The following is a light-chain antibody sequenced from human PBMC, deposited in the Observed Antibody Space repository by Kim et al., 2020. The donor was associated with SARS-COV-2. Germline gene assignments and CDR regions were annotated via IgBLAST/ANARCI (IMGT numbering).Light chain of an antibody. CDR2: DVS. Sequence: GQSITIACTGTSSDVGGYNCVSWYQQHPGKVPKLMIHDVSKRPSGISTRFSGSKSGNTATLTIFGLQAEDEADYYCSSYASSRTLVFGGGTQLTVL. CDR1: SSDVGGYNC. V-gene: IGLV2-14*03. J-gene: IGLJ3*02. CDR3: SSYASSRTLV.